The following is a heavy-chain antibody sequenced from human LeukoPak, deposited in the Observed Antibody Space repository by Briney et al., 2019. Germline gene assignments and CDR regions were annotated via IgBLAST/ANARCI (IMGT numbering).Heavy chain of an antibody. D-gene: IGHD3-10*01. CDR1: GYTFTSYG. CDR3: ARDMVVRGVRTLLYFDY. V-gene: IGHV1-18*01. Sequence: ASVKVSCKASGYTFTSYGISWVRQAPGQGLEWMGWISAYNGNTNYAQKLQGRVTMTTDTSTSTAYMELRSLRSDDTAVYYCARDMVVRGVRTLLYFDYWGQGTLVTVSS. J-gene: IGHJ4*02. CDR2: ISAYNGNT.